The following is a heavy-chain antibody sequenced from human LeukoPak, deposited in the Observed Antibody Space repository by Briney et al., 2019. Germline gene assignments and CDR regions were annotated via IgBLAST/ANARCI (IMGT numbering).Heavy chain of an antibody. D-gene: IGHD6-13*01. V-gene: IGHV3-9*01. CDR1: GFTFDDYA. CDR2: ISWNSGSI. CDR3: AKIAAAGTSYYYYYYYMDV. J-gene: IGHJ6*03. Sequence: PGRSLRLSCAASGFTFDDYAMHWVRQAPGKGLEWVSGISWNSGSIDYADSVKGRFTISRDNAKNSLYLQMNSLRAEDTALYYCAKIAAAGTSYYYYYYYMDVWGKGTTVTVSS.